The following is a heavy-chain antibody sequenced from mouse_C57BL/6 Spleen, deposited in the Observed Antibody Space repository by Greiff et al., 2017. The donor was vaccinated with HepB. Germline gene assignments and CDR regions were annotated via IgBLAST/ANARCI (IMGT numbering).Heavy chain of an antibody. J-gene: IGHJ1*03. CDR1: GFTFSSYA. V-gene: IGHV5-4*01. D-gene: IGHD1-2*01. Sequence: EVQVVQSGAGLVKPGASLKLSCAASGFTFSSYAMPWVRQTPEKRLEWVATISGGGSYTYYTDNVKGRFTISRDNATNNLYLQLSHLKSEDTAMYYCAGEGFRITTGGYFDVWGTGTTVTVSS. CDR2: ISGGGSYT. CDR3: AGEGFRITTGGYFDV.